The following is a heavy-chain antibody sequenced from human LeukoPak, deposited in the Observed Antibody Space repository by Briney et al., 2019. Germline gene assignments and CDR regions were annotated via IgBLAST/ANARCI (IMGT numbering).Heavy chain of an antibody. D-gene: IGHD6-13*01. CDR3: AKDFFSNSWPYYFDY. J-gene: IGHJ4*02. Sequence: GGSLRLSCAASGFTFSSYGMHWVRQAPGKGLEWVAFIRYDGSNKYYADSVKGRFTISRDNSKDTLYLQMNSLRAEDTALYYCAKDFFSNSWPYYFDYWGQGTLVTVSS. CDR2: IRYDGSNK. V-gene: IGHV3-30*02. CDR1: GFTFSSYG.